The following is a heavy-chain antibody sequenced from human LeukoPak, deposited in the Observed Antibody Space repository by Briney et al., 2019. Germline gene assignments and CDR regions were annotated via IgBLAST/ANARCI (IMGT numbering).Heavy chain of an antibody. V-gene: IGHV6-1*01. CDR1: GDSVSSNSVA. J-gene: IGHJ3*02. D-gene: IGHD3-3*01. CDR3: ARDRPLTAPLEAFDI. Sequence: SQTLSLTCAIFGDSVSSNSVAWHWIRQSPSRGLEWLGRTYYRSKWYNDYAVSVKSRITINPDTSKNQFSLQLNSVTPEDTAVYYCARDRPLTAPLEAFDIWGQGTMVTVSS. CDR2: TYYRSKWYN.